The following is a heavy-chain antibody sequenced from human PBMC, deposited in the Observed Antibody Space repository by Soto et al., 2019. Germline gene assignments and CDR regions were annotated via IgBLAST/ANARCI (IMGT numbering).Heavy chain of an antibody. CDR3: ARRYGDPSSAAGFDK. CDR1: GYTFIDFG. V-gene: IGHV1-18*01. D-gene: IGHD4-17*01. J-gene: IGHJ4*02. CDR2: ISAYNGKT. Sequence: QVPLVQSGAEVKKPGASVKVSCKASGYTFIDFGISWVRQAPGQGLEWMGWISAYNGKTNYAQKLQGRVTMTTDTSTSTVYMELRSLRSDDTAVYYCARRYGDPSSAAGFDKWGQGTLVTVSS.